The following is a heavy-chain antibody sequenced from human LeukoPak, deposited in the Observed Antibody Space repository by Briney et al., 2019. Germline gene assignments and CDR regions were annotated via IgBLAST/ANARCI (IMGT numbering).Heavy chain of an antibody. J-gene: IGHJ4*02. CDR3: AKDQHYDILTSAIDY. V-gene: IGHV3-23*01. D-gene: IGHD3-9*01. Sequence: GGSLRLSCAASGFTFSSYAMSWVRQAPGKGLEWVSDISGSGGSTYYADSVEGRFTISRDNSKNTLYLQMNSLRAEDTAVYYCAKDQHYDILTSAIDYWGQGTLVTVSS. CDR2: ISGSGGST. CDR1: GFTFSSYA.